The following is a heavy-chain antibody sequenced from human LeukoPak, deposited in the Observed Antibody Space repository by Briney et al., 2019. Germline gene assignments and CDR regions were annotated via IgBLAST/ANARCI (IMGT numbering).Heavy chain of an antibody. CDR2: IYYTGST. V-gene: IGHV4-59*01. D-gene: IGHD6-6*01. CDR3: ARHIAARLASGYYYYMDV. Sequence: PSETLPLTCTVSGGSINSYYWSWIRQPPGKGLEYIGHIYYTGSTNYNPSLKSRVTMSLDTSKNQFSLKLSSVTAADTAVYYCARHIAARLASGYYYYMDVWGKGTTVTVSS. J-gene: IGHJ6*03. CDR1: GGSINSYY.